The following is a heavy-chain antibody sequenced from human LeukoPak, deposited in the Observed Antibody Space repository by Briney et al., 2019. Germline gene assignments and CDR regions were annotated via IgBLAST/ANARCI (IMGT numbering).Heavy chain of an antibody. J-gene: IGHJ5*02. V-gene: IGHV1-8*01. D-gene: IGHD3-10*01. CDR2: MNPNNGNT. CDR3: VRDGEGVAISVNYWFDP. Sequence: VASVKVSCKASGFTFTSYDINWVRQASGQGLEWMGWMNPNNGNTGYAQKFQGRVTMTRDTSISTAYMELRGLRSEDTAVYYRVRDGEGVAISVNYWFDPWGQGTLVTVSS. CDR1: GFTFTSYD.